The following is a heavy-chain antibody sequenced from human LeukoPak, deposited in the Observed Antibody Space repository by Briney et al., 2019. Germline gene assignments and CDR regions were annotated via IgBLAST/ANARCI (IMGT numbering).Heavy chain of an antibody. CDR2: INPNSGGT. CDR1: GYTFTGYY. Sequence: ASVKVSCKASGYTFTGYYMHWVRQAPGQGLEWMGWINPNSGGTNYAQKFQGRVTMTRDTSISTAYMELSRLRSDDTAVYYCARDLVALAGPYYYYGMDVWGQGTTVTVSS. J-gene: IGHJ6*02. CDR3: ARDLVALAGPYYYYGMDV. V-gene: IGHV1-2*02. D-gene: IGHD6-19*01.